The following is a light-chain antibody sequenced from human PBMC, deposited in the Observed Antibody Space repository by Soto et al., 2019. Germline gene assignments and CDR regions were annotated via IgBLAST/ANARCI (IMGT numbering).Light chain of an antibody. CDR1: KLGDKY. CDR2: QDS. CDR3: QAWDSSTEGV. J-gene: IGLJ1*01. V-gene: IGLV3-1*01. Sequence: SYELTQPPSVSVSPGQTASITCSGDKLGDKYACWYQQKPGQSPVLVIYQDSKRPSGIPERLSGSNSGNTATLTISGTQAMDEADYYCQAWDSSTEGVFGTGTKLTVL.